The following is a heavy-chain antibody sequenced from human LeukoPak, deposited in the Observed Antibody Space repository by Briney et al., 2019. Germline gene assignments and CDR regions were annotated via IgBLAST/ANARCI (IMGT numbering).Heavy chain of an antibody. D-gene: IGHD6-19*01. CDR1: GGXFSGYY. J-gene: IGHJ1*01. CDR2: INHSGST. Sequence: PSETLSLTCAVYGGXFSGYYCSWIRQPPGKGLEWIGEINHSGSTNYNPSLKSRVTISVDTSKNQFSLKLSSVTAADTAVYYCARSRYSCGWSGTAKGIYFQHWGQGTLVTVSS. V-gene: IGHV4-34*01. CDR3: ARSRYSCGWSGTAKGIYFQH.